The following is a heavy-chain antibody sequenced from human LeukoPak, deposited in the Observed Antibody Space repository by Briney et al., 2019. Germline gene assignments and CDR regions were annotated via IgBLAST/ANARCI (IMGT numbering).Heavy chain of an antibody. CDR2: ISYDGSNK. V-gene: IGHV3-33*01. CDR3: ARDTTGWFDP. D-gene: IGHD1-14*01. CDR1: GFTFSSYG. Sequence: GSLRLSCAASGFTFSSYGMHWVRQAPGKGLEWVAVISYDGSNKYYADSVKGRFTISRDNSKNTLSLQMNSLRAEDSGVYYCARDTTGWFDPWGQGTLVTVAS. J-gene: IGHJ5*02.